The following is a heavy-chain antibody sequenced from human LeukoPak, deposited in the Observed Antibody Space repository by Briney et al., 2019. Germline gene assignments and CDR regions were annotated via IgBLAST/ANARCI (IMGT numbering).Heavy chain of an antibody. J-gene: IGHJ4*02. V-gene: IGHV3-23*01. CDR2: ISGDGTRT. CDR3: ARHVAVLPAPRNYYFDY. D-gene: IGHD2-2*01. Sequence: GGSLRLSCAASGFSFSSYAMTWARQAPVKGLEWVSAISGDGTRTYYADSVKGRFTISRDNSKNTLYLQMNSLRAEDTAVYYCARHVAVLPAPRNYYFDYWGQGILVTVSS. CDR1: GFSFSSYA.